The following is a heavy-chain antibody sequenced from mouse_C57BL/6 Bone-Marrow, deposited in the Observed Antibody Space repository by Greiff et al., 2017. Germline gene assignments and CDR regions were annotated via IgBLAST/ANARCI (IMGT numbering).Heavy chain of an antibody. CDR1: GYTFTSYW. V-gene: IGHV1-61*01. CDR2: IYPSDSET. J-gene: IGHJ1*03. Sequence: VQLQQPGAELVRPGSSVKLSCKASGYTFTSYWMDWVKQRPGQGLEWIGNIYPSDSETHYNQKFKDKATLTVDKSSITAYMPLSSLTSEDSAVYYCARSGDYDEGYWYFDVWGTGTTVTVSS. CDR3: ARSGDYDEGYWYFDV. D-gene: IGHD2-4*01.